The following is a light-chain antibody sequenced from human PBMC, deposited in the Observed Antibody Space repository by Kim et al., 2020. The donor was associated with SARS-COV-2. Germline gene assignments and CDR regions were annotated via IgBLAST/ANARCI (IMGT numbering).Light chain of an antibody. CDR1: KLGDKY. CDR3: QALDSSLVV. V-gene: IGLV3-1*01. J-gene: IGLJ2*01. Sequence: SYELTQPPSVSVSPGQTASITCSGDKLGDKYACWYQQKPGQSPLLVIYQDSKRPSGIPERFSGSNSGNTATLTISGTQAMDEAVYYCQALDSSLVVFVGGSQLTVL. CDR2: QDS.